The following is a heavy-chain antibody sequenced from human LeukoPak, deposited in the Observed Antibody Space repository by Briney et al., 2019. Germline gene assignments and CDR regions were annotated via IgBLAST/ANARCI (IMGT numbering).Heavy chain of an antibody. J-gene: IGHJ6*03. V-gene: IGHV6-1*01. CDR1: GDSVSSNSAA. Sequence: SRTLSLTCAISGDSVSSNSAAWNWIRHSPSRGLEWLGRTYYRSKWYNDYAVSVKSRITINPDTSKNQFSLQLNSVTPEDTALYYCARVNKGSMDVWGKGTTVTVSS. CDR2: TYYRSKWYN. CDR3: ARVNKGSMDV. D-gene: IGHD3-10*01.